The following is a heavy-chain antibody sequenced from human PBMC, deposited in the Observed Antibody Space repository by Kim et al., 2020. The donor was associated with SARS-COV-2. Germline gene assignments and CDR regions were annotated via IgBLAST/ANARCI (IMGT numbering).Heavy chain of an antibody. D-gene: IGHD2-2*01. Sequence: SETLSLTCTVSGGSISSGGYYWSWIRQHPGKGLEWIGYIYYSGSTYYNPSLKSRVTISVDTSKNQFSLKLSSVTAADTAVYYCAGIVVVPAAMRFDYWGQGTLVTVSS. CDR1: GGSISSGGYY. J-gene: IGHJ4*02. V-gene: IGHV4-31*03. CDR3: AGIVVVPAAMRFDY. CDR2: IYYSGST.